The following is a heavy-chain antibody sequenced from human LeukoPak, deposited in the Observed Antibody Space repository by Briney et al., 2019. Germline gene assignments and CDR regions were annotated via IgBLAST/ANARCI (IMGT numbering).Heavy chain of an antibody. CDR1: GGSFSGYY. Sequence: SETLSLTCAVYGGSFSGYYWSWIRQPPGKGLEWIGEINHSGSTNYNPSLKSRVTISVDTSKNQFSLKLSSVTAADAAVYYCARVPAANWFDPWGQGTLVTVSS. CDR3: ARVPAANWFDP. V-gene: IGHV4-34*01. CDR2: INHSGST. J-gene: IGHJ5*02.